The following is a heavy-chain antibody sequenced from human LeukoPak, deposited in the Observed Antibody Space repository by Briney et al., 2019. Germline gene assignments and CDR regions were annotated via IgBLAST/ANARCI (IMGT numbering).Heavy chain of an antibody. CDR1: GFTFSNYA. V-gene: IGHV3-23*01. J-gene: IGHJ4*02. CDR3: TKKTSYYDSSGALDY. D-gene: IGHD3-22*01. Sequence: GGSLRLSCTASGFTFSNYAMTWVRQAPGKGVEWLSVISGSGGSTYHADSVKGRFTISRENSKNTLFLQMNSLRAEDTAVYYCTKKTSYYDSSGALDYWGQGTLVTVSS. CDR2: ISGSGGST.